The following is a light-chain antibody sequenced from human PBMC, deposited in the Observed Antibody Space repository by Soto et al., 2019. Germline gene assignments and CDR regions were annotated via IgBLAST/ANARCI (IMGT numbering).Light chain of an antibody. CDR1: QTILSTSNYKHY. CDR3: HQYYSVPPT. CDR2: WAS. V-gene: IGKV4-1*01. J-gene: IGKJ5*01. Sequence: DIVMTQSPDSLAVSLGERVTISCKSSQTILSTSNYKHYLAWFRQKPGQPPKLLIYWASTRESGVPDRFSGSGSGTDFTLTITSLQAEDVAIYSCHQYYSVPPTFGQGTRLEIK.